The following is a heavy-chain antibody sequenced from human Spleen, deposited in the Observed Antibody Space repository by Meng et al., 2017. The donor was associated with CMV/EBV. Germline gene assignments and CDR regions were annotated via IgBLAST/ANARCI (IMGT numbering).Heavy chain of an antibody. V-gene: IGHV4-61*01. J-gene: IGHJ4*02. CDR2: IYYSGST. Sequence: SETLSLTCTVSGGSVSSGSYYWSWIRQPPGKGLEWIGYIYYSGSTKYNPFLKSRVTISIDTSKNQFSLKLSSVTAADTAVYYCAREWGQHLDYWGQGTLVTVSS. D-gene: IGHD3-16*01. CDR1: GGSVSSGSYY. CDR3: AREWGQHLDY.